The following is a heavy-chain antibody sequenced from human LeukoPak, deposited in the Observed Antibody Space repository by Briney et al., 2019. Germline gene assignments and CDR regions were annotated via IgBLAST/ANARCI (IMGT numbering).Heavy chain of an antibody. CDR1: GYTFTSYG. J-gene: IGHJ4*02. V-gene: IGHV1-18*01. CDR2: ISAYNGNT. D-gene: IGHD5-24*01. CDR3: ARDRWEVDGYNNPGDY. Sequence: ASVKVSCKASGYTFTSYGISWVRQAPGQGLEWMGWISAYNGNTNYAQKLQGRVTMTTDTSTSTAYMELRSLRSDDTAVYYCARDRWEVDGYNNPGDYWGQGTLVTVSS.